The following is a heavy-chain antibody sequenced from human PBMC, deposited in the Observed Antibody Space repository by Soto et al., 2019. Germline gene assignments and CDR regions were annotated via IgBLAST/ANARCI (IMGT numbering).Heavy chain of an antibody. J-gene: IGHJ5*02. V-gene: IGHV4-31*03. CDR2: IYYSGST. CDR1: GGSISSGGYY. D-gene: IGHD2-15*01. CDR3: ARAAVVVATTPNWFNP. Sequence: QVQLQESGPGLVKPSQTLSLTCTVSGGSISSGGYYWSWIRQHPGKGLEWIGYIYYSGSTYYNPSLKSRVTIPVDTSKNQFSLKLSSVTAADTAMYYCARAAVVVATTPNWFNPWGQGTLVTVSS.